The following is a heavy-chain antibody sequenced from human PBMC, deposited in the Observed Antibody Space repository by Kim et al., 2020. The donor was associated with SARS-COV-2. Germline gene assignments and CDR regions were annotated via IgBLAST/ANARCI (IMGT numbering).Heavy chain of an antibody. CDR3: AKSGNTAMVSPNWFDP. J-gene: IGHJ5*02. D-gene: IGHD5-18*01. Sequence: GGSLRLSCAASGFTFSSYAMSWVRQAPGKGLEWVSAISGSGGSTYYADSVKGRFTISRDNSKNTLYLQMNSLRAEDTAVYYCAKSGNTAMVSPNWFDPWGQGTLVTVSS. CDR2: ISGSGGST. CDR1: GFTFSSYA. V-gene: IGHV3-23*01.